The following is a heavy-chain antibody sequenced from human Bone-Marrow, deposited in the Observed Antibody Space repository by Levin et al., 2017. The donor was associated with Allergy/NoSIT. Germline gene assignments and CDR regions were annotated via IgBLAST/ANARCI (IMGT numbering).Heavy chain of an antibody. Sequence: GGSLRLSCAASGFTFSSYSMNWVRQAPGKGLEWVSSISSSSSYIYYADSVKGRFTISRDNAKNSLYLQMNSLRAEDTAVYYCARVDDSSGYYLNYFDYWGQGTLVTVSS. CDR2: ISSSSSYI. V-gene: IGHV3-21*01. CDR1: GFTFSSYS. D-gene: IGHD3-22*01. CDR3: ARVDDSSGYYLNYFDY. J-gene: IGHJ4*02.